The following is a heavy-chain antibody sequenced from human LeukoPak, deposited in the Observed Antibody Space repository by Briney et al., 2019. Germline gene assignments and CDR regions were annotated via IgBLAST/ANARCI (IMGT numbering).Heavy chain of an antibody. CDR2: LSGSGGTT. CDR3: ARGYCSSTSCYPGNIFDY. CDR1: GFTFSSYA. D-gene: IGHD2-2*01. V-gene: IGHV3-23*01. J-gene: IGHJ4*02. Sequence: PGGSLRLSCAASGFTFSSYAMSWVRQAPGKGLEWVSSLSGSGGTTYYVDSVKGRFTISRDNSKNTLYLQMNSLRAEDTAVYYCARGYCSSTSCYPGNIFDYWGQGTLVTVSS.